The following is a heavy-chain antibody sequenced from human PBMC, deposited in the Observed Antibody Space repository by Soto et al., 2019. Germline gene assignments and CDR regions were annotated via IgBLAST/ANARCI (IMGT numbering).Heavy chain of an antibody. Sequence: EAQLLESGGGLVQPGESLRLSCATSGFTFASYAMTWVRQAPGKGLEWVSSITTGGINTHYADFVRGRFTISRDNSKNTVYLEMKTLSAEDTAVYYCGKVMTDYSKAVGHDWGQGTLVTVSS. D-gene: IGHD4-4*01. CDR2: ITTGGINT. V-gene: IGHV3-23*01. J-gene: IGHJ4*02. CDR1: GFTFASYA. CDR3: GKVMTDYSKAVGHD.